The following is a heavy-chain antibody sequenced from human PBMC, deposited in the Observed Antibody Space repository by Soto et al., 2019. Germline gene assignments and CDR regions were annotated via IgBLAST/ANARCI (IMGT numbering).Heavy chain of an antibody. D-gene: IGHD3-3*01. J-gene: IGHJ5*02. CDR2: INPSGGST. CDR1: GYTFTSYY. V-gene: IGHV1-46*01. CDR3: ATRITVFGLLIPPFDP. Sequence: ASVKVSCKASGYTFTSYYMHWVRQAPGQGLEWMGIINPSGGSTSYAQKFQGRVTMSVDTSKNQFSLRLSSVTAADTAIYYCATRITVFGLLIPPFDPWGQGTQVTVSS.